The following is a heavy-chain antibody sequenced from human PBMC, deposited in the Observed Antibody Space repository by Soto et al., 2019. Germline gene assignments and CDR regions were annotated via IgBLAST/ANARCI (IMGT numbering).Heavy chain of an antibody. CDR3: AKDTTMRVVVTY. V-gene: IGHV3-23*01. J-gene: IGHJ4*02. D-gene: IGHD3-22*01. CDR1: GFTFSSYA. CDR2: ISVSGGST. Sequence: GGSLRLSCAASGFTFSSYAMSWVRQAPGKGLEWVSAISVSGGSTFYADSVKGRFTISRDNSKNTLYLQMNSLRAEDTAVYYFAKDTTMRVVVTYWGRGTLVIV.